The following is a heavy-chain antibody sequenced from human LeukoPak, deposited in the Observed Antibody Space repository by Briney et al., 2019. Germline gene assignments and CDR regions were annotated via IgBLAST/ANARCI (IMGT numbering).Heavy chain of an antibody. Sequence: PGGSLRLSCAAPGFTVSSNYMSWVRQAPGKGLEWVSVIYSGGSTYYADSVKGRFTISRDNSKNTLYLQMNSLRAEDTAVYYCARVSGYSYGHEDYWGQGTLVTVSS. V-gene: IGHV3-53*01. D-gene: IGHD5-18*01. J-gene: IGHJ4*02. CDR2: IYSGGST. CDR3: ARVSGYSYGHEDY. CDR1: GFTVSSNY.